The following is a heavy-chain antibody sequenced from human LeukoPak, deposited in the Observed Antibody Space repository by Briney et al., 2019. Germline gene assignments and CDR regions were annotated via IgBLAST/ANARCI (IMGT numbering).Heavy chain of an antibody. CDR2: IIPIFGTA. V-gene: IGHV1-69*13. CDR1: GGTFSSYA. Sequence: SVKVSCKAPGGTFSSYAISWVRQAPGQGLEWMGGIIPIFGTANYAQKFQGRVTITADESTSTAYMELSSLRSEDTAVYYCARGSIVVVPAASHYYYYMDVWGEGTTVTVSS. CDR3: ARGSIVVVPAASHYYYYMDV. J-gene: IGHJ6*03. D-gene: IGHD2-2*01.